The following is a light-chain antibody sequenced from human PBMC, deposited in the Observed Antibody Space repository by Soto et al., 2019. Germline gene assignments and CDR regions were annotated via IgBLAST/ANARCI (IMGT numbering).Light chain of an antibody. V-gene: IGKV3-15*01. CDR3: QQYNNWPYT. J-gene: IGKJ2*01. CDR2: GAS. CDR1: QSVSSN. Sequence: EIVMTQSPATLSVSPGERATLSCRASQSVSSNLAWYQQKPGQAPRLLLYGASTRATGIPARFSGSGSGTEFTPTISSLQSEDFAVYYCQQYNNWPYTFGQGTKLEIK.